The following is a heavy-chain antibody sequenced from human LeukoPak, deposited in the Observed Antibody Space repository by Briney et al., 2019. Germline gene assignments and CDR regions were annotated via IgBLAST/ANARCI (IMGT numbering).Heavy chain of an antibody. V-gene: IGHV4-39*07. D-gene: IGHD2-2*01. CDR1: GGSISSSSYY. CDR2: IYYSGST. CDR3: ARDLGSTSCY. Sequence: SETLSLTCTVSGGSISSSSYYWGWIRQPPGKGLEWIGSIYYSGSTYYNPSLKSRVTISVDKSKNQFSLKLSSVTAADTAVYYCARDLGSTSCYWGQGTLVTVSS. J-gene: IGHJ4*02.